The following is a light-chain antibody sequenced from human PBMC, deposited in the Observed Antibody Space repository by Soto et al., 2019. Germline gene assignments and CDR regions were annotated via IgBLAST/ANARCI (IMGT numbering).Light chain of an antibody. J-gene: IGLJ1*01. V-gene: IGLV2-14*01. Sequence: QSVLTQPASVSGSPGQSITISSTGTSSDVGGYNYVSWYQQHPGIAPKLLIYGVTNRPSGVSTRFSGSKSGNTASLTISGLQAEDEADYHCSSYTSASTLLYLFGTGTKVTVL. CDR3: SSYTSASTLLYL. CDR2: GVT. CDR1: SSDVGGYNY.